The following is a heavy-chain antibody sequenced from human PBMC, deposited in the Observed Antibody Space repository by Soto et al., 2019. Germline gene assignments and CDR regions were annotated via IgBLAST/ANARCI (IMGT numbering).Heavy chain of an antibody. D-gene: IGHD5-12*01. V-gene: IGHV4-34*01. CDR1: GGSFSGYY. CDR2: INHSGST. Sequence: SETLSLTCAVYGGSFSGYYWSWIRQPPGKGLEWIGEINHSGSTNYNPSLKSRVTISVDTSKNQFSLKLSSVTAADTAVYYCARATYSGYDSPWFDPWGQGTLVTVSS. J-gene: IGHJ5*02. CDR3: ARATYSGYDSPWFDP.